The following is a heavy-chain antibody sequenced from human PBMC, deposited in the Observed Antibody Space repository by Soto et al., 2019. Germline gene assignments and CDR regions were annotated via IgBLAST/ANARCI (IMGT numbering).Heavy chain of an antibody. Sequence: GGSLRLSCAASGFTFSSYDMHWVRQATGKGLEWVSAIGTAGDTYYPGSVKGRFTISRENAKNSLYLQMNSLRDGDTAVYYCARGAADGDYSPYPRYCELWGRGTLVTVSS. D-gene: IGHD4-17*01. CDR2: IGTAGDT. V-gene: IGHV3-13*01. J-gene: IGHJ2*01. CDR3: ARGAADGDYSPYPRYCEL. CDR1: GFTFSSYD.